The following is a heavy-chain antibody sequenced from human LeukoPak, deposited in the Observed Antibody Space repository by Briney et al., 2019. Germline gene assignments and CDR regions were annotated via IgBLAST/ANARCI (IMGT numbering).Heavy chain of an antibody. CDR1: GYSFTTYW. J-gene: IGHJ5*02. CDR2: IYPGDSDT. V-gene: IGHV5-51*01. D-gene: IGHD6-13*01. CDR3: AIRGGIAAVNWFDP. Sequence: GESLKISCQGSGYSFTTYWIGWVRQMPGKGLEWMGIIYPGDSDTRYSPSFQGQVTISADKSNSTAYLQWSSLKASDSAMYYCAIRGGIAAVNWFDPWGQGTLVTVSS.